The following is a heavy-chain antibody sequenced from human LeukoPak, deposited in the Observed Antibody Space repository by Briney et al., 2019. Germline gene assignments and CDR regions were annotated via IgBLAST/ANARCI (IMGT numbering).Heavy chain of an antibody. CDR1: GFTVSSNY. CDR3: SRTQYYYDSSGYYYVDWFDP. D-gene: IGHD3-22*01. CDR2: IYSDGST. J-gene: IGHJ5*02. Sequence: GGSLRLSCAASGFTVSSNYMSWVRQAPGKGLEWVSIIYSDGSTYYADSVKGRFTISRDNSKNTLYLQMNSQRAEDTAVYYCSRTQYYYDSSGYYYVDWFDPWGQGTLVTVSS. V-gene: IGHV3-53*01.